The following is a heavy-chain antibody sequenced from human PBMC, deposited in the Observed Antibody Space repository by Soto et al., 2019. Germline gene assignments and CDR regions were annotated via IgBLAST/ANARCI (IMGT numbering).Heavy chain of an antibody. CDR2: IIPIFGTA. J-gene: IGHJ4*02. Sequence: ASVKVSCKASGGTFSSYAISWVRQAPGQGLEWMGGIIPIFGTANYAQKFQGRVTITADESTSTAYMELSSLRSEDTAVYYCARTIQRWSQTAYYFDYWGQGTLVTRLL. CDR3: ARTIQRWSQTAYYFDY. V-gene: IGHV1-69*13. CDR1: GGTFSSYA. D-gene: IGHD5-18*01.